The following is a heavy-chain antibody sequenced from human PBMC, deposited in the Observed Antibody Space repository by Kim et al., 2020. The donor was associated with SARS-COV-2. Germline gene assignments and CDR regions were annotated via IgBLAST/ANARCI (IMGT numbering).Heavy chain of an antibody. J-gene: IGHJ1*01. CDR1: GDSVSRNTAT. CDR3: ATSAYFQEYFQH. Sequence: SQTLSLTCAISGDSVSRNTATWNWIRQSPSRGLEWLGRTYYRSTWYNDYAISVKSQITINPDTSKNQFSLHLNSVTPEDTAVYYCATSAYFQEYFQHWGQGTLLTGSS. CDR2: TYYRSTWYN. V-gene: IGHV6-1*01. D-gene: IGHD1-26*01.